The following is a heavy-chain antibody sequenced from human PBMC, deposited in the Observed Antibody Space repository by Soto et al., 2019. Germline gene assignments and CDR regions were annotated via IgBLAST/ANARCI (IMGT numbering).Heavy chain of an antibody. Sequence: PGGSLRLSGAASGFTFSSYCIHWVRQAPCKGLEWVAVIWYDGSNKYYADSVKGRFTISRDNSKNTLYLQMNSLRAEDTAVYYCAREERDIVVVVAARTRGYGMDVCGQGITVTVCS. D-gene: IGHD2-15*01. CDR3: AREERDIVVVVAARTRGYGMDV. V-gene: IGHV3-33*01. J-gene: IGHJ6*02. CDR2: IWYDGSNK. CDR1: GFTFSSYC.